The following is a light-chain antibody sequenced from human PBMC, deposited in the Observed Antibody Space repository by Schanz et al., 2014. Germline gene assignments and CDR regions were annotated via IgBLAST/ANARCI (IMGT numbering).Light chain of an antibody. V-gene: IGKV3-15*01. Sequence: EIVMTQSPATLSVSPGERATLSCRASQSVSSNLAWYQQKPGQAPRLLIYGASTRATGIPARFSGSGSGTEFTLTISRLEPEDFAVYYCQHYGTSLITFAQGTRLEIK. CDR3: QHYGTSLIT. CDR1: QSVSSN. CDR2: GAS. J-gene: IGKJ5*01.